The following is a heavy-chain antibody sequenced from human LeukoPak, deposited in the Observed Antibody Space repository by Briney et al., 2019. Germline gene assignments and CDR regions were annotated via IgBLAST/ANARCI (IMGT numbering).Heavy chain of an antibody. CDR2: ISASGSNT. J-gene: IGHJ4*02. D-gene: IGHD2-8*01. Sequence: GGSLRLSCAASGFTFSSYDMSCVRQVPGKGLEWVSGISASGSNTYYSDSVKGRATISRDHSQNTLSLQMNTLRAEDTAVYYCVKAAVPGVKYYFDHWGQGTLVTVSS. CDR1: GFTFSSYD. V-gene: IGHV3-23*01. CDR3: VKAAVPGVKYYFDH.